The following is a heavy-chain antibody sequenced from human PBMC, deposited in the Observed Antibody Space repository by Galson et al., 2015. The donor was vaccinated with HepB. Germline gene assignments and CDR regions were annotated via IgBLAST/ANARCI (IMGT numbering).Heavy chain of an antibody. J-gene: IGHJ4*02. CDR1: GFTFSSYA. CDR3: ARVKYSGYVNFDY. D-gene: IGHD5-12*01. CDR2: ISYDGSNK. V-gene: IGHV3-30-3*01. Sequence: SLRLSCAASGFTFSSYAMHWVRQAPGKGLEWVAVISYDGSNKYYADSVKGRFTISRDNSKNTLYLQMNSLRAEDTAVYYCARVKYSGYVNFDYWGQGTLVTVSS.